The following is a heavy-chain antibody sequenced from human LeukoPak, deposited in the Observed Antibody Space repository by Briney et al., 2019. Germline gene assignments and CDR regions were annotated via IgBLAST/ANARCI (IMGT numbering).Heavy chain of an antibody. V-gene: IGHV4-61*02. CDR2: ISTSGNT. CDR1: GGSISSGRSY. D-gene: IGHD5-18*01. CDR3: ARTTEGGYTYDYFYYYYMDV. J-gene: IGHJ6*03. Sequence: SETLSLTCTVSGGSISSGRSYWSWIRQSAGKGLEWIGRISTSGNTNYNPSLKSRVTISVDTSKNQFSLKLSSVTAADTAVYYCARTTEGGYTYDYFYYYYMDVWGKGTTVTISS.